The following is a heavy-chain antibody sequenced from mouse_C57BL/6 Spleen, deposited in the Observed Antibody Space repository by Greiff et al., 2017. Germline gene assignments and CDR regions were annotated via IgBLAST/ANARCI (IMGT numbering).Heavy chain of an antibody. D-gene: IGHD2-1*01. CDR1: GYTFTDYE. V-gene: IGHV1-15*01. CDR2: IDPEIGGT. Sequence: QVQLKQSGAELVRPGASVTLSCKASGYTFTDYEMHWVKQTPVHGLEWIGAIDPEIGGTAYNQKFKGKAILTADKSSSTAYMELRSLTSEDSAVYYCTRYDGNFYYFDYWGQGTTLTVSS. J-gene: IGHJ2*01. CDR3: TRYDGNFYYFDY.